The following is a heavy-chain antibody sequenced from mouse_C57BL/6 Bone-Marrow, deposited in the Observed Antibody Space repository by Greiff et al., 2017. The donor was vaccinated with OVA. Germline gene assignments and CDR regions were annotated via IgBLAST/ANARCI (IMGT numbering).Heavy chain of an antibody. CDR1: GFTFSDAW. Sequence: EVKVEESGGGLVQPGGSMKLSCAASGFTFSDAWMDWVRQSPEKGLEWVAEIRNKANNHATYYAESVKGRFTISRDDSKSSVYLQMNSLRAEDTGIYYCTRGWLLYCYAMDYWGQGTSVTVSS. CDR3: TRGWLLYCYAMDY. J-gene: IGHJ4*01. CDR2: IRNKANNHAT. V-gene: IGHV6-6*01. D-gene: IGHD2-3*01.